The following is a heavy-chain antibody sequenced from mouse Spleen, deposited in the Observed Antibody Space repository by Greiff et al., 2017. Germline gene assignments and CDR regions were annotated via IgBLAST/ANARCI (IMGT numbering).Heavy chain of an antibody. CDR2: INPSNGGT. Sequence: VQLQQSGTELVKPGASVKLSCKASGYTFTSYWMHWVKQRPGQGLEWIGNINPSNGGTNYNEKFKSKATLTVDKSSSTAYMQLSSLTSEDSAVYYCARTPITTVVATDAMDYWGQGTSVTVSS. V-gene: IGHV1-53*01. J-gene: IGHJ4*01. CDR3: ARTPITTVVATDAMDY. CDR1: GYTFTSYW. D-gene: IGHD1-1*01.